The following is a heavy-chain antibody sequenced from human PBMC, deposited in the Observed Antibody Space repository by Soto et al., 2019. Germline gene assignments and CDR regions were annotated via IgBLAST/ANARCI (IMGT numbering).Heavy chain of an antibody. Sequence: QVQLQESGPGLVKPSQTLSLTCTVSGGSISSGGYYWSWIRQHPGKGLEWIGYIYYSGSTYYNPSLKSRVAISVDPSKHQFSLTLSSVPAADTAVYYCASVRTSSPTPGDYWGPGTLVTVSS. CDR3: ASVRTSSPTPGDY. D-gene: IGHD2-2*01. CDR2: IYYSGST. CDR1: GGSISSGGYY. V-gene: IGHV4-31*03. J-gene: IGHJ4*02.